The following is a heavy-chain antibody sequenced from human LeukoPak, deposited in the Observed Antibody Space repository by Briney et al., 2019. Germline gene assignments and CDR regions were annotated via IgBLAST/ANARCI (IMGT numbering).Heavy chain of an antibody. J-gene: IGHJ4*02. V-gene: IGHV3-23*01. CDR3: VRHDSYIPY. Sequence: GGSLRLSCEASGFTFSSYAMSWVRQAPGKGLAWVSVISSSADSTYYADSVKGRFTISRDNSKNTVHLQMNNLRVDDTAVYFCVRHDSYIPYWDQGTLVTVSS. CDR1: GFTFSSYA. CDR2: ISSSADST. D-gene: IGHD5-18*01.